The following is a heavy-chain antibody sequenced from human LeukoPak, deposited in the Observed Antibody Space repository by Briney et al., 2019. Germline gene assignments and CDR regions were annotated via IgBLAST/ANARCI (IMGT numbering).Heavy chain of an antibody. V-gene: IGHV4-39*07. CDR3: ARDRGYYYDSSGYYPHAFDI. J-gene: IGHJ3*02. CDR1: GGSIRSSYYY. D-gene: IGHD3-22*01. CDR2: IYDSGST. Sequence: SETLSLTCTVSGGSIRSSYYYWGWIRQPPGKGLEWIGSIYDSGSTYYNPSLKSRVTISVDTSKNQFSLKLSSVTAADTAVYYCARDRGYYYDSSGYYPHAFDIWGQGTMVTVSS.